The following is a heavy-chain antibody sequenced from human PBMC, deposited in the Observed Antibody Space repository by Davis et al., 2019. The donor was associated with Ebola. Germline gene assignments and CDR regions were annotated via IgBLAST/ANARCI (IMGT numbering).Heavy chain of an antibody. V-gene: IGHV1-8*01. Sequence: ASVKVSCKASGYTFTSYDLSWVRQATGQGLEWMGWITPNSGYTGSAQKFQGRVTMTRNTSINTAYMELSGLTSEDTALYFCARGQIGYSGRFRFDSWGQGTMVTVSS. CDR2: ITPNSGYT. CDR3: ARGQIGYSGRFRFDS. D-gene: IGHD5-12*01. CDR1: GYTFTSYD. J-gene: IGHJ3*01.